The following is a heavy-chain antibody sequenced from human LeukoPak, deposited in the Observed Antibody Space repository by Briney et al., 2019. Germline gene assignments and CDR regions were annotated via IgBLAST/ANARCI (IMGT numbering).Heavy chain of an antibody. CDR3: AKNMVRGVIRVGFDY. CDR1: GGSFSGYY. D-gene: IGHD3-10*01. V-gene: IGHV4-34*01. J-gene: IGHJ4*02. CDR2: INHSGST. Sequence: PSETLSLTCAVYGGSFSGYYWSWIRQPPGKGLEWIGEINHSGSTNCNPSLKSRVTISVDTSKNQFSLKLSSVTAADTAVYYCAKNMVRGVIRVGFDYWGQGTLVTVSS.